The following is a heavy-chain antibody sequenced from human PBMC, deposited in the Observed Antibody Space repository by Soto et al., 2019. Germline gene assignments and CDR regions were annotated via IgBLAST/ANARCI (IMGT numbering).Heavy chain of an antibody. CDR3: ARDKDRPELGGNYYYAVDA. V-gene: IGHV1-69*12. CDR1: GGTFSNSA. J-gene: IGHJ6*02. Sequence: QVRLVQSGAEIKKPGSSMKVSCKASGGTFSNSAISWVRQAPGQGLEWVGGIIPVFRTPDYAQKFQGRVTITADESTSTAYMELSSLRSEDTAVYYCARDKDRPELGGNYYYAVDAWGQGTTVTVSS. CDR2: IIPVFRTP. D-gene: IGHD3-3*02.